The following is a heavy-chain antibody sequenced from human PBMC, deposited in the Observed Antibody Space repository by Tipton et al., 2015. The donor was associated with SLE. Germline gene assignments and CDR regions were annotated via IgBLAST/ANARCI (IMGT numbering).Heavy chain of an antibody. V-gene: IGHV4-34*01. J-gene: IGHJ4*01. D-gene: IGHD2-8*01. Sequence: TLSLTCSVYGDSLSGQYWSWIRQPPGKGLEWIGEVFRGGSTNYSPSLESRVTITVDMSKNQFSLRLISVTAADTAVYYCARGGASVLIRNCYLDYWGQGSLVTVSS. CDR2: VFRGGST. CDR1: GDSLSGQY. CDR3: ARGGASVLIRNCYLDY.